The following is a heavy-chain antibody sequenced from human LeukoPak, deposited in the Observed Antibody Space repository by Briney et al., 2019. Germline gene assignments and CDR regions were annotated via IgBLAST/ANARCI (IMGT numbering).Heavy chain of an antibody. Sequence: SVKVSCKASGGTFSSYAISWVRQAPGQGLEWMGGIIPIFGTANYAQKFQGRVTITADESASTAYMELSSLRSEDTAVYYCARGQQWLPYYFDYWGQGTLVTVSS. CDR1: GGTFSSYA. V-gene: IGHV1-69*13. D-gene: IGHD6-19*01. J-gene: IGHJ4*02. CDR2: IIPIFGTA. CDR3: ARGQQWLPYYFDY.